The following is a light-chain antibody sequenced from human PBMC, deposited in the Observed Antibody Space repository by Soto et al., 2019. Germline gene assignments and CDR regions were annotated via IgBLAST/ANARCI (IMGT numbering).Light chain of an antibody. CDR1: QSVSIY. V-gene: IGKV3-11*01. J-gene: IGKJ5*01. Sequence: EIVLTQSPATLSLSPGERATLSCRASQSVSIYLAWYQQKPGQAPRLLIYDASNRATGIPARFSGSGSGTDFTLTISSLEPEDFAVYYCQQLNYWPRITFGQGTRLEIK. CDR3: QQLNYWPRIT. CDR2: DAS.